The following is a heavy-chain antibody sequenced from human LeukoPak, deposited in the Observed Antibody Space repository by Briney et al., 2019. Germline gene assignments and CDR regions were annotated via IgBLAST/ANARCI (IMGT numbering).Heavy chain of an antibody. V-gene: IGHV3-53*01. CDR3: AKRGPVEMATSYYFDY. D-gene: IGHD5-24*01. CDR2: IYSGGST. Sequence: GGSLRLSCAASGFTVSSNYMSWVRQAPGKGLEWVSVIYSGGSTYYADSVKGRFTISRDNPKNTLYLQMNSLRAEDTAVYYCAKRGPVEMATSYYFDYWGQGTLVTVSS. CDR1: GFTVSSNY. J-gene: IGHJ4*02.